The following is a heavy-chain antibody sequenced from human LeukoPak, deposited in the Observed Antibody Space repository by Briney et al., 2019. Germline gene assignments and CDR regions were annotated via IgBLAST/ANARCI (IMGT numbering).Heavy chain of an antibody. D-gene: IGHD6-19*01. CDR1: GFSFSSYA. CDR3: AKEGVAVAGFNTHSVNIDY. J-gene: IGHJ4*02. CDR2: ISGSGGST. Sequence: GGSLRLACAASGFSFSSYAMSWVRQAPGRGLEWVSAISGSGGSTYYADSVKGRFTLSRDNSKNTLYLQMNSLRAEDTAVYYCAKEGVAVAGFNTHSVNIDYWGQGTLVTVSS. V-gene: IGHV3-23*01.